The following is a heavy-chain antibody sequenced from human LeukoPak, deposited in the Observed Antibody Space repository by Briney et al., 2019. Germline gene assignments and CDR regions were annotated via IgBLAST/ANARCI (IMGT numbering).Heavy chain of an antibody. J-gene: IGHJ4*02. CDR2: INPNSGGT. D-gene: IGHD2-15*01. V-gene: IGHV1-2*02. CDR3: AREGYCSGATCYSFDY. Sequence: ASVKVSCKASGYTFTGYYMHWVRQAPGQGLEWMGWINPNSGGTNYAQKFQGRVTMTRDTSISTAYMELSSLRSEDTAVYFCAREGYCSGATCYSFDYWGQGTLVTVSS. CDR1: GYTFTGYY.